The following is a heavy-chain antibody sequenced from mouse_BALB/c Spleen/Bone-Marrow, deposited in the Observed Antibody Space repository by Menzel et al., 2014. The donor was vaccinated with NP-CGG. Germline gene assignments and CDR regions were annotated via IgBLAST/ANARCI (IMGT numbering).Heavy chain of an antibody. CDR1: GFTFSSFG. Sequence: DVQLVESGGGLVQPGVSRKLPCAASGFTFSSFGMHWVRQAPEKGLEWVAYISSGSSTIYYADTVKGRFTISRDNPKNTLFLQMTSLRSEDTAMYYCARSGYYGSSPYYAMDYWGQGTSVTVSS. V-gene: IGHV5-17*02. J-gene: IGHJ4*01. D-gene: IGHD1-1*01. CDR2: ISSGSSTI. CDR3: ARSGYYGSSPYYAMDY.